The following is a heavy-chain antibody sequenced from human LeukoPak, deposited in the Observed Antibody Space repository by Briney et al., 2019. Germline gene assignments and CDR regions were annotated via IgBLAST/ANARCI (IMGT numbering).Heavy chain of an antibody. J-gene: IGHJ4*02. Sequence: SVKVSCKASGGNFSSYAISWVRPAPGPRPEGMGGIIPIFGTANYAQKFQGRVTITADESTSTAYMELSSLRSEDTAAYYCAREGGVTAFDYWGQGTLVTVSS. CDR2: IIPIFGTA. D-gene: IGHD1-14*01. CDR3: AREGGVTAFDY. CDR1: GGNFSSYA. V-gene: IGHV1-69*13.